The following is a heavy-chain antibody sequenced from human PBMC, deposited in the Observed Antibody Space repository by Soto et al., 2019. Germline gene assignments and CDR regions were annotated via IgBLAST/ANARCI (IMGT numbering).Heavy chain of an antibody. V-gene: IGHV5-51*01. CDR3: ARHRFSAIAARQDYYYGVDV. Sequence: PGESLKISCKGSGYSFTSYWIGWVRQMPGKGLEWMGIIYPGDSDTRYSPSFQGQVTISADKSISTAYLQWSSLKASDTAMYYCARHRFSAIAARQDYYYGVDVWGQGTTVTVSS. D-gene: IGHD6-6*01. CDR1: GYSFTSYW. CDR2: IYPGDSDT. J-gene: IGHJ6*02.